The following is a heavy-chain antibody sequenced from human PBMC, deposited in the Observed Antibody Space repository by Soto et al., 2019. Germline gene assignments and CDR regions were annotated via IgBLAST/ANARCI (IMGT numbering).Heavy chain of an antibody. CDR3: AGPGYSSQDY. CDR2: ISGSGDGT. Sequence: VGSLRLSCAASGFTFSSFALSWVRQAPGKGLEWVSAISGSGDGTDYADSVKGRFTISRDNSKNTLYLQMNSLRAEDTAVYYCAGPGYSSQDYGGQGA. V-gene: IGHV3-23*01. D-gene: IGHD5-18*01. CDR1: GFTFSSFA. J-gene: IGHJ4*02.